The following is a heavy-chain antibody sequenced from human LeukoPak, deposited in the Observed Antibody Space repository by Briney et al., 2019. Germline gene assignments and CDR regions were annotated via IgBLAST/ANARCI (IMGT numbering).Heavy chain of an antibody. Sequence: PGGSLRLSCSASGFTFNSYGMHWVRQAPGKGLEWVANIKQDGSNKYYVDSVKGRFTISRDNAKNSLYLQMKSLRAEDTAVYYCGRGKYYCDYWGRRTRVTVFS. CDR2: IKQDGSNK. J-gene: IGHJ4*02. CDR1: GFTFNSYG. CDR3: GRGKYYCDY. V-gene: IGHV3-7*04.